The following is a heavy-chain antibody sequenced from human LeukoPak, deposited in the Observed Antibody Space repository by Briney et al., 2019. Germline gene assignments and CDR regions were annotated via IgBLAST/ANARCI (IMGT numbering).Heavy chain of an antibody. V-gene: IGHV3-30-3*01. CDR2: ISYDGSNK. Sequence: QPGRSLRLSCAASGFTFSSYAMHWVRQAPGMGLEWVAVISYDGSNKYYADSVKGRFTISRDNSKNTLYLQMNSLRAEGTAVYYCAQNIEWGQGTLVTVSS. CDR1: GFTFSSYA. CDR3: AQNIE. J-gene: IGHJ4*02. D-gene: IGHD1/OR15-1a*01.